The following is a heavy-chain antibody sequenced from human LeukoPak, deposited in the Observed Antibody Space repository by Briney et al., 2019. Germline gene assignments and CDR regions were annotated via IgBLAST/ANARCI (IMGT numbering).Heavy chain of an antibody. Sequence: SVKVSCKASGGTFSSYAISWVRQAPGQGLEWRGRIIPILGIANYAQKFQGRVTITADKSTSTAYMELSSLRSEDTAVYYCARSEGTYYYDSGGYAFDYWGQGTLVTVSS. V-gene: IGHV1-69*04. CDR3: ARSEGTYYYDSGGYAFDY. D-gene: IGHD3-22*01. J-gene: IGHJ4*02. CDR2: IIPILGIA. CDR1: GGTFSSYA.